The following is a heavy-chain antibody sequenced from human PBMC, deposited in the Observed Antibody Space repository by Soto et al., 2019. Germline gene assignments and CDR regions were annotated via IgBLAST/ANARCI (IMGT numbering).Heavy chain of an antibody. D-gene: IGHD2-15*01. CDR2: IIPIFGTA. CDR1: GGTFSSYT. CDR3: ARRSPRYCSGGSCYFNADAFDI. Sequence: QVQLVQSGAEVKKPGSSVKVSCKASGGTFSSYTISWVRQAPGQGLEWMGGIIPIFGTANYAQKFQGRVTITADESTSTADMELSSLRSEDTAVYYCARRSPRYCSGGSCYFNADAFDIWGQGTMVTVSS. J-gene: IGHJ3*02. V-gene: IGHV1-69*01.